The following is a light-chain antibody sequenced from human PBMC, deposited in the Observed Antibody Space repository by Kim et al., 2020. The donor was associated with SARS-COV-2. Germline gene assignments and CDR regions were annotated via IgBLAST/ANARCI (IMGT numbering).Light chain of an antibody. Sequence: SASVVDRVTLTCRASQNIRSLLNWYQQIPGKAPKLLIYGASSLQSGVPSNFSGRGSGTDFTLTISSLQLEDFGTYFCQQSYTTPYTFGQGTKLEI. V-gene: IGKV1-39*01. J-gene: IGKJ2*01. CDR2: GAS. CDR1: QNIRSL. CDR3: QQSYTTPYT.